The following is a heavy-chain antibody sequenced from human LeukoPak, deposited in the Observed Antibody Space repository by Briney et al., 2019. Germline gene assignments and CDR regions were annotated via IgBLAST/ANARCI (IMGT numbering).Heavy chain of an antibody. Sequence: GGSLRLSCAASGFTLSSYAMSWVRQAPGKGLEWLSTISGSGGSTYQAESVRGSFTISRDKSKNTLYLQMNGLRAEDTAVYYCAKGGIQGYSYGPHFDYWGRGTLVTVSS. CDR1: GFTLSSYA. CDR2: ISGSGGST. D-gene: IGHD5-18*01. J-gene: IGHJ4*02. CDR3: AKGGIQGYSYGPHFDY. V-gene: IGHV3-23*01.